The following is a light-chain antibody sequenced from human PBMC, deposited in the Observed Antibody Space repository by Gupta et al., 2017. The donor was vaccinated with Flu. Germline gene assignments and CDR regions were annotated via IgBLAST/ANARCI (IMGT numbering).Light chain of an antibody. V-gene: IGLV3-21*02. CDR3: QIWHISSDHLRV. J-gene: IGLJ3*02. Sequence: SYVLTQPPSVSVAPGQAAKITCGGDNVGTKSVHWYQQKPGQAPVLVDYDNSDRPSGIPERFSGSNSGDTTTLTISKVEAGDEAEYFCQIWHISSDHLRVFGGGTKLTVL. CDR2: DNS. CDR1: NVGTKS.